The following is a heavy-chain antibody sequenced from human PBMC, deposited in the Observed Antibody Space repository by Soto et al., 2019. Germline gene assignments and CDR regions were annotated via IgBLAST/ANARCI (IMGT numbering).Heavy chain of an antibody. V-gene: IGHV3-11*06. CDR1: GFTFSDSY. CDR3: ARRDGYNYVDF. CDR2: ISSTSSFT. D-gene: IGHD5-12*01. Sequence: QVQLVVSGGGLVKPGGSLRLSCVASGFTFSDSYMSWVRQAPGKGLEWVSYISSTSSFTDYAESVKGRFIISRDNAKNSLFLQMNSLRADDTALYYCARRDGYNYVDFWGQGTLVSVSS. J-gene: IGHJ4*02.